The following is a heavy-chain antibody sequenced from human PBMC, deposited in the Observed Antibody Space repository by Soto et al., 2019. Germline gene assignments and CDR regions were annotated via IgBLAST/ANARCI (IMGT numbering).Heavy chain of an antibody. J-gene: IGHJ3*02. V-gene: IGHV3-30-3*01. CDR1: GFTFSSYA. CDR3: AREDDAFDI. Sequence: GGSLRLSCAASGFTFSSYAMHWVRQAPGKGLEWVAVISYDGSNKYYADSVKGRFTISRDNSKNTLYLQMNSLRAEDTAVYYCAREDDAFDIWGQGTMVTVSS. CDR2: ISYDGSNK.